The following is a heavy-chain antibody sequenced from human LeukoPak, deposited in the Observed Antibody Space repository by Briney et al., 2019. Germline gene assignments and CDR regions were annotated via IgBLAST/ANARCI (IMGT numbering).Heavy chain of an antibody. CDR1: GGSFSGYY. CDR2: INHSGST. V-gene: IGHV4-34*01. J-gene: IGHJ4*02. CDR3: ARGSSTYYDFWSGYFRDPTHFDY. Sequence: KPSETLSLTCAVYGGSFSGYYWSWIRQPPGKGLEGMGEINHSGSTNYNPSLKSRVTISVDTSKNQFSLKLSSVTAADTAVYYCARGSSTYYDFWSGYFRDPTHFDYWGQGTLVTVSS. D-gene: IGHD3-3*01.